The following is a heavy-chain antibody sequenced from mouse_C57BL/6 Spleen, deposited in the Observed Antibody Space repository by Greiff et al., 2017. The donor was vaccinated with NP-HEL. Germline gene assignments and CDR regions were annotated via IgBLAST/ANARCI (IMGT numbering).Heavy chain of an antibody. V-gene: IGHV1-22*01. CDR1: GYTFTDYY. CDR3: ARSAYGFDY. Sequence: DVQLQESGPELVKPGASVKLSCKASGYTFTDYYMHWVKQSHGKSLEWIGYINPNNGGTSYNQKFKGKATLTVNKSSSTAYMEVRSLTSEDSAVYYCARSAYGFDYWGQGTTLTVSS. D-gene: IGHD1-1*02. CDR2: INPNNGGT. J-gene: IGHJ2*01.